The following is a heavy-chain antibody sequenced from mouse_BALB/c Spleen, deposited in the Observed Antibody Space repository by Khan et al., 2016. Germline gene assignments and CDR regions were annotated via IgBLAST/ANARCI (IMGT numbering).Heavy chain of an antibody. Sequence: VQLQQSGAELVKPGASVKLSCTASGFNIKDTYMHWVKQRPEQGLEWIGRIEPANGNTKYDPKFQGKATITAATSSHTAYLQLSSLTSEDTAVYYCARSPNEYYVGFAYWGQGTLVTVSA. V-gene: IGHV14-3*02. CDR1: GFNIKDTY. D-gene: IGHD1-1*01. CDR3: ARSPNEYYVGFAY. CDR2: IEPANGNT. J-gene: IGHJ3*01.